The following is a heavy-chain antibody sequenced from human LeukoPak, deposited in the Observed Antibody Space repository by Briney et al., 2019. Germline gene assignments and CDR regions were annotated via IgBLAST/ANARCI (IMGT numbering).Heavy chain of an antibody. CDR1: GYTFTSYG. J-gene: IGHJ4*02. CDR2: ISAYNGNT. V-gene: IGHV1-18*01. CDR3: ARVGYCSGGSCSYYFDY. Sequence: ASVKVSCKASGYTFTSYGISWVRQAPGQGLEWMGWISAYNGNTNYAQKLQGRVTMTTDMSTSTAYMELRSLRSDDTAVYYCARVGYCSGGSCSYYFDYWGQGTLVTVSS. D-gene: IGHD2-15*01.